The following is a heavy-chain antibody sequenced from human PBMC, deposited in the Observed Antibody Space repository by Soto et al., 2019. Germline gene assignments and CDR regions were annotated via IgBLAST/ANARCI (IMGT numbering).Heavy chain of an antibody. CDR1: GYSFTSYW. Sequence: PGVSLKISCKGSGYSFTSYWIGWVRQMPGKGLEWMGIIYPGDSDTRYSPSFQGQVNISADKSISTAYLQWSSLKASDTAIYYCASRNRAQRLALGYYGMDVWGQGTMVTVSS. CDR3: ASRNRAQRLALGYYGMDV. CDR2: IYPGDSDT. J-gene: IGHJ6*02. V-gene: IGHV5-51*01. D-gene: IGHD6-25*01.